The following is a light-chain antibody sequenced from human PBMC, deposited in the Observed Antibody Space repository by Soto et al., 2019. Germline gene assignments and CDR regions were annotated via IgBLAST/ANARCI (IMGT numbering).Light chain of an antibody. J-gene: IGKJ3*01. CDR2: GAS. V-gene: IGKV3-20*01. CDR1: QSVSSNY. Sequence: EIVLTQSPGTLSLSPGERATLSCRASQSVSSNYLAWYQQKPGQAPRLLIYGASIRATGIPDRFSGSGSGTDFTLTISRLEPEDFAVYHCQQYGSSLTFGPGTKVDIK. CDR3: QQYGSSLT.